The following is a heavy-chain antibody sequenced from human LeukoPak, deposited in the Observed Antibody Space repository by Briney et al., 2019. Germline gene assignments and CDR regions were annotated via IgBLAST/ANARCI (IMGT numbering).Heavy chain of an antibody. CDR1: GFNVSRNY. V-gene: IGHV3-66*02. CDR2: IYSSGGGGST. J-gene: IGHJ4*02. Sequence: GGSLRLSCAASGFNVSRNYMSWVRQAPGKGLEWVSVIYSSGGGGSTYYADSVKGRFTISRDNSKNTLYLQMNSLRAEDTAVYYCARFSCSSTSCRTIDYWGQGTLVTVSS. D-gene: IGHD2-2*01. CDR3: ARFSCSSTSCRTIDY.